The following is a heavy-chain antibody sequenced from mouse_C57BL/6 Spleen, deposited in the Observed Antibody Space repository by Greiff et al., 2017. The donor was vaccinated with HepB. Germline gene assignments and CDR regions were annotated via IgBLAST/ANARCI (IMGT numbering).Heavy chain of an antibody. CDR1: GFTFSSYG. CDR3: ARQTNWDAFDY. Sequence: DVMLVESGGDLVKPGGSLKLSCAASGFTFSSYGMSWVRQTPDKRLEWVATISSGGSYTYYPDSVKGRFTISRDNAKNTLYLQMSSLKSEDTAMYYCARQTNWDAFDYWGQGTTLTVSS. CDR2: ISSGGSYT. J-gene: IGHJ2*01. D-gene: IGHD4-1*01. V-gene: IGHV5-6*02.